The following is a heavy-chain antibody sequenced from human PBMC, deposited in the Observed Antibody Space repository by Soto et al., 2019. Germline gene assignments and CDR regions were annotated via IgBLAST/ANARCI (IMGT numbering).Heavy chain of an antibody. CDR1: GFPFSSYG. J-gene: IGHJ4*02. CDR2: ISYDGSNK. V-gene: IGHV3-30*18. CDR3: AKGAEAYGEWGYYCDY. D-gene: IGHD4-17*01. Sequence: QVQLVESGRGVVPPGRSLSLSCAASGFPFSSYGMHWVRQAPGKVVEWVAGISYDGSNKYYADSVKGRFTISRENYKNPLHLAVNCLRSGDKGMYYWAKGAEAYGEWGYYCDYWGQGNLVNVFS.